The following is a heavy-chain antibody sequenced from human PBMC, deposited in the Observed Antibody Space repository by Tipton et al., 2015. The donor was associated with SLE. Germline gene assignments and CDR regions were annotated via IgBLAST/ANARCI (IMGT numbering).Heavy chain of an antibody. Sequence: TLSLTCTVSGGSISSYYWSWIRQPPGKGLEWIGYIYYSGSTNYNPSLKSRVTISVDTSKNQFSLKLSSVTAADTAVYYCARLRQWLGSDYWGQGTLVTVSS. CDR3: ARLRQWLGSDY. D-gene: IGHD3-22*01. J-gene: IGHJ4*02. CDR2: IYYSGST. V-gene: IGHV4-59*12. CDR1: GGSISSYY.